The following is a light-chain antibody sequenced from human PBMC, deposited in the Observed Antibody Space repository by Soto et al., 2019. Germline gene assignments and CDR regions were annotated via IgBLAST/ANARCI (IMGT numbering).Light chain of an antibody. CDR2: DAS. J-gene: IGKJ5*01. Sequence: EIVMTQSPATLSVSPGERATLSCRASQSVSSNLAWYQQKPGQAPRLLIYDASTRATGIPARFGGSGSATEFTLTISSLQSEDFAVYYCQQYSSSSTFGQGTRLEIK. CDR1: QSVSSN. V-gene: IGKV3-15*01. CDR3: QQYSSSST.